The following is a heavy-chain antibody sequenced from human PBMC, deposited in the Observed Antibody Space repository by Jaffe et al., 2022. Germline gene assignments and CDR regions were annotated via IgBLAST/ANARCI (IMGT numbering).Heavy chain of an antibody. Sequence: EVQLVESGGVVVQPGGSLRLSCAASGFTFDDYAMHWVRQAPGKGLEWVSLISWDGGSTYYADSVKGRFTISRDNSKNSLYLQMNSLRAEDTALYYCAKGPYGSYYYFDYWGQGTLVTVSS. J-gene: IGHJ4*02. CDR2: ISWDGGST. CDR1: GFTFDDYA. CDR3: AKGPYGSYYYFDY. D-gene: IGHD1-26*01. V-gene: IGHV3-43D*04.